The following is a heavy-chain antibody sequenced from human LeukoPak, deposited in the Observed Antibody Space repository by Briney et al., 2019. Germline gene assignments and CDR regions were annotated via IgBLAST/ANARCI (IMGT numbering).Heavy chain of an antibody. CDR2: IYHSGST. CDR3: ATSPTSPYNWFDP. J-gene: IGHJ5*02. Sequence: SETLSLTCTVSGYSISSGYYWGWIRQPPGKGLEWIGSIYHSGSTYYNPSLKSRVTISVDTSKNQFSLKLRSVTAADTAVYYCATSPTSPYNWFDPWGQGTLVTVSS. CDR1: GYSISSGYY. D-gene: IGHD3-16*01. V-gene: IGHV4-38-2*02.